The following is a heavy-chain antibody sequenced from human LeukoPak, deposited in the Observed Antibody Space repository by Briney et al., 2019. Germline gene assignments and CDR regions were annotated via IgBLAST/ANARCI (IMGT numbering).Heavy chain of an antibody. D-gene: IGHD3-10*01. J-gene: IGHJ4*02. CDR2: ISSSGSTI. V-gene: IGHV3-48*03. Sequence: PGGSLRLSCAASGFTFSSYEMNWVRQAPGKGLEWVSYISSSGSTIYYADSVKGRFTISRDNAKNSLYLQMTSLRAEDTAVYYCARGSARLMVRGVVDYWGQGTLVTVSS. CDR3: ARGSARLMVRGVVDY. CDR1: GFTFSSYE.